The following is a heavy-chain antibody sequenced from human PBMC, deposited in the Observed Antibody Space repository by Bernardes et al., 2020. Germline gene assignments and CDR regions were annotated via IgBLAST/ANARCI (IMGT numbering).Heavy chain of an antibody. D-gene: IGHD6-6*01. V-gene: IGHV3-72*01. Sequence: GWSLSLSCAASGFTFSDYHMDWVRQAPGMGPEWVGRVRDKPNSYTTEYAASVKGRFTISRDDSKNSLYLQMNSLKTEDTAVYYCARVYSSSSPLDHWGQGTLVTVSS. J-gene: IGHJ4*02. CDR3: ARVYSSSSPLDH. CDR1: GFTFSDYH. CDR2: VRDKPNSYTT.